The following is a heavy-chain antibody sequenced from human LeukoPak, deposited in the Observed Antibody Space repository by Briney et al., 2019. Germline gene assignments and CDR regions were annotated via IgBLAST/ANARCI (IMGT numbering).Heavy chain of an antibody. J-gene: IGHJ4*02. V-gene: IGHV1-2*02. CDR1: GYTFTSYG. CDR3: ARARGDYGFDY. Sequence: ASVKVSCKASGYTFTSYGISWVRQAPGQGLEWMGWINPNSGGTNYAQKFQGRVTMTRDTSISAVGMEMSRLRSDDTAVYYCARARGDYGFDYWGQGTLVTVSS. CDR2: INPNSGGT. D-gene: IGHD4-17*01.